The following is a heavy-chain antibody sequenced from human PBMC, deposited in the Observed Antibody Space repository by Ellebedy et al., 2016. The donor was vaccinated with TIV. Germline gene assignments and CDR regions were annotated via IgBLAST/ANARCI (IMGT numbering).Heavy chain of an antibody. Sequence: MPSETLSLTCTVSGDSISGYYWSRIRQPPGKGLEWIGYIYSSGSGEYNPSLKSRVTMSVDTSKSQFSLSLNSVTAADTAVYYCARSGGWYTPYDYWGQGTLVTVSS. V-gene: IGHV4-59*01. CDR2: IYSSGSG. CDR1: GDSISGYY. D-gene: IGHD6-19*01. J-gene: IGHJ4*02. CDR3: ARSGGWYTPYDY.